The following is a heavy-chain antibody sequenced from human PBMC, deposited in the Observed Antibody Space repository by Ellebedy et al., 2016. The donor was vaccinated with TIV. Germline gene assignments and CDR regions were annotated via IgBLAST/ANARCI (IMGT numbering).Heavy chain of an antibody. CDR3: ARLNQHSGDY. CDR2: INQDGSEK. Sequence: PGGSLRLSCAASGFTFSSYWMARVRQAPGKGLEWVASINQDGSEKSYVDSVKGRFTISRDNAKNSLYLQMNSLRAEDTTMYYCARLNQHSGDYWGQGTLVTVSS. CDR1: GFTFSSYW. D-gene: IGHD2-2*01. J-gene: IGHJ4*02. V-gene: IGHV3-7*01.